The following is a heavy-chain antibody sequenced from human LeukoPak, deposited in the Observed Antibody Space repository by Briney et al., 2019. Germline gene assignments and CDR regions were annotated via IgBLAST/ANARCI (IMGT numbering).Heavy chain of an antibody. J-gene: IGHJ4*02. V-gene: IGHV3-74*01. D-gene: IGHD6-19*01. CDR1: GFTFSSYW. Sequence: GGSLRLSCAASGFTFSSYWMQWVRQAPGKGLVWVSRLSPDGSSTTSADSVKGRFTISRDNAKNTLYLQIGSLRADDTAVYYCARECSSGWIFDYWGQGTLVTVSS. CDR2: LSPDGSST. CDR3: ARECSSGWIFDY.